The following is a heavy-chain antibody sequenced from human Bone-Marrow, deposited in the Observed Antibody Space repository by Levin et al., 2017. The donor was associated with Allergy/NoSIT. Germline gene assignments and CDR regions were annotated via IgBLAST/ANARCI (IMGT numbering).Heavy chain of an antibody. Sequence: ASETLSLTCTVSGGSISTYYWSWIRQPPGGGLEWIGYIYNSGSTNYNPSLKSRVTISVDTSKSQFSLELSSVTAADTAIYYCATQKYGSNPYYFNYWGQGTLVTVSS. CDR3: ATQKYGSNPYYFNY. V-gene: IGHV4-59*01. J-gene: IGHJ4*02. CDR2: IYNSGST. CDR1: GGSISTYY. D-gene: IGHD5-24*01.